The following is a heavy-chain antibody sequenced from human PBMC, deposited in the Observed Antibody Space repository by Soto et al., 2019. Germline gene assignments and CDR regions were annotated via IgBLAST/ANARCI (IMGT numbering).Heavy chain of an antibody. CDR3: ARDATFGTKGGSFDI. D-gene: IGHD3-16*01. CDR1: GFTFRIYS. J-gene: IGHJ3*02. CDR2: MWYVGTNK. V-gene: IGHV3-33*01. Sequence: WGSLRLSCAASGFTFRIYSIHWVRRSPGKGLEWVAVMWYVGTNKYYGESVKGRFTISRDNSENTLYLQMNSLRVEDTAVYYCARDATFGTKGGSFDIWGHGTLVTVSS.